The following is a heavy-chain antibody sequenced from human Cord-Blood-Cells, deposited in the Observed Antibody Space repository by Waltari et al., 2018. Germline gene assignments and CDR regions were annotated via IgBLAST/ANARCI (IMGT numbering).Heavy chain of an antibody. Sequence: QVQLQQWGAGPLKPSETLSLTCAVYGGSFSGYYWSWSRQPPGKGLEWIGEINHSGSTNYNPSLKSRVTISVDTSKNQFSLKLSSVTAADTAVYYCAREGPAATTFFDYWGQGTLVTVSS. CDR1: GGSFSGYY. CDR2: INHSGST. D-gene: IGHD2-2*01. V-gene: IGHV4-34*01. J-gene: IGHJ4*02. CDR3: AREGPAATTFFDY.